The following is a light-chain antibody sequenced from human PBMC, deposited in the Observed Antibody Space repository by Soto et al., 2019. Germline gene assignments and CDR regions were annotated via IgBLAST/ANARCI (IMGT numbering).Light chain of an antibody. CDR2: GAS. J-gene: IGKJ5*01. CDR1: QSISTN. V-gene: IGKV3-15*01. Sequence: EIVMTQSPATLSVSPGERATLSCRASQSISTNLAWYQQKPGQAPSLLISGASTRAAGIPARLSGRGSGTEFTLTISNLLSLDFASYHCRSYISRPTIGHGTRLGSK. CDR3: RSYISRPT.